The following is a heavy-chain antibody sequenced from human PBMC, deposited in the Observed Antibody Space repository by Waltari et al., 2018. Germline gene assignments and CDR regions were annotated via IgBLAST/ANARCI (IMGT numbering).Heavy chain of an antibody. CDR1: GYTFTSYA. Sequence: QVQLVQSGAEVKKPGASVKVSCKASGYTFTSYAMHWVRQAPGQRLEWMGWINAGNGNTKYSQKFQGRVTITRDTSASTAYMELSSLRSEDTAVYYCARDLGVSSIAARWTPYYYYGMDVWGQGTTVTVSS. CDR3: ARDLGVSSIAARWTPYYYYGMDV. D-gene: IGHD6-6*01. J-gene: IGHJ6*02. CDR2: INAGNGNT. V-gene: IGHV1-3*01.